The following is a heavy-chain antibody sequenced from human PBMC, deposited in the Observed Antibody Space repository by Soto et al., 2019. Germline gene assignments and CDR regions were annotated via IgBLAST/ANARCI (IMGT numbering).Heavy chain of an antibody. J-gene: IGHJ6*02. CDR2: IYYSGST. CDR1: GGSIISYY. CDR3: ARDHYCYYYGMDV. Sequence: SETLSLACTVSGGSIISYYWSWIRQPPGKGLEWIGYIYYSGSTTYNPSLKSRVTISVDTSKNQFSLKLSSVTAADTALYYSARDHYCYYYGMDVWGQGTTVTVSS. V-gene: IGHV4-59*01.